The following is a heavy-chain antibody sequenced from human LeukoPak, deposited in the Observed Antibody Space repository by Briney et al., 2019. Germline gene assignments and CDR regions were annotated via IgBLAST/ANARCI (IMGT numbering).Heavy chain of an antibody. CDR2: ISSSGSTI. CDR1: GFTFSDYY. D-gene: IGHD4-4*01. V-gene: IGHV3-11*01. CDR3: ARDHYSNYGHNWFDP. Sequence: GGSLRLSCAASGFTFSDYYMSWIRQAPGKGLEWVSYISSSGSTIYYADSVKGRFTISRDNAKNSLYLQMNSLRAEDTAVYCCARDHYSNYGHNWFDPWGQGTLVTVSS. J-gene: IGHJ5*02.